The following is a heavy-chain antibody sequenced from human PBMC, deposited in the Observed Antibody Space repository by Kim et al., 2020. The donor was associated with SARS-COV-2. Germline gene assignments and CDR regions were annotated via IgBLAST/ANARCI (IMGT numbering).Heavy chain of an antibody. CDR3: AREVGIDGYYVEFPDY. J-gene: IGHJ4*02. Sequence: GGSLRLSCAASGFTFSSYSMNWVRQAPGKGLEWVSYISSSSSTIYYADSVKGRFTISRDNAKNSLYLQMNSLRDEDTAVYYCAREVGIDGYYVEFPDYWGQGTLVPVSS. CDR1: GFTFSSYS. CDR2: ISSSSSTI. D-gene: IGHD4-17*01. V-gene: IGHV3-48*02.